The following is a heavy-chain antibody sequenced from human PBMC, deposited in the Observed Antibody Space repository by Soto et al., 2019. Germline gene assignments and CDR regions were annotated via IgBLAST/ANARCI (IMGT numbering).Heavy chain of an antibody. J-gene: IGHJ6*02. CDR1: GLTFRSHG. D-gene: IGHD5-12*01. V-gene: IGHV3-33*01. CDR2: ILYDGSNK. CDR3: ARAPSRRLYSGYDSRSSGWYPRYYYSMDG. Sequence: SLSSAASGLTFRSHGVHWVRKAPGKGLEWVAVILYDGSNKYYADSVKGRFTISRDNSKNTLYLQMNSLRAEDTAVYYCARAPSRRLYSGYDSRSSGWYPRYYYSMDGLGQGTTVTVFS.